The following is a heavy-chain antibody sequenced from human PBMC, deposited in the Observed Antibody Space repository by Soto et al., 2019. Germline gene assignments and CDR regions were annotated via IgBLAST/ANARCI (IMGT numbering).Heavy chain of an antibody. CDR1: GFTFSSYG. D-gene: IGHD6-13*01. Sequence: QVQLVESGGGVVQPGRSLRISCAASGFTFSSYGMHWVRQAPGKGLEWVAVISYDGSNKYYADSVKGRFTISRDNSKNTLYLQMNSLRAEDTAVYYCAKDQQLAYYYYYGKDVWGQGTTVTVSS. CDR3: AKDQQLAYYYYYGKDV. CDR2: ISYDGSNK. J-gene: IGHJ6*02. V-gene: IGHV3-30*18.